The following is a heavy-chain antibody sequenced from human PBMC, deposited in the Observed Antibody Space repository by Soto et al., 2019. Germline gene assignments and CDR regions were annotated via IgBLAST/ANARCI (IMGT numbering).Heavy chain of an antibody. J-gene: IGHJ4*02. CDR3: AKDHGAAAALYYFDY. D-gene: IGHD6-13*01. CDR1: GFTFSSYA. Sequence: GGSLRLSCAASGFTFSSYAMSWVRQAPGKGLEWVSAISGSGGSTYYADSVKGRFTISRDNSKNTPYLQMNSLRAEDTAVYYCAKDHGAAAALYYFDYWGQGTLVTVSS. V-gene: IGHV3-23*01. CDR2: ISGSGGST.